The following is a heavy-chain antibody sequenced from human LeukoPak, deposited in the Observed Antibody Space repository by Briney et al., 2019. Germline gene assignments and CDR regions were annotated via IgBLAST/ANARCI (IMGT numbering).Heavy chain of an antibody. CDR3: ARGYNLDV. CDR1: GGSISSYY. D-gene: IGHD1-20*01. CDR2: IYYSGST. V-gene: IGHV4-59*12. J-gene: IGHJ6*04. Sequence: SETLSLTCTVSGGSISSYYWSWIRQPPGKGLEWIGYIYYSGSTYYNPSLKSRVTISVDTSKNQFSLKLSSVTAADTAVYYCARGYNLDVWGKGTTVTVSS.